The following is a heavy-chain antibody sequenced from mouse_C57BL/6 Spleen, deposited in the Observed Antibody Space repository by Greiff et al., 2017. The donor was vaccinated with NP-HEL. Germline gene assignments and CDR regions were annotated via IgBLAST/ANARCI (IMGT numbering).Heavy chain of an antibody. V-gene: IGHV1-54*01. Sequence: VQLQQSGAELVRPGTSVKVSCKASGYAFTNYLIEWVKQRPGQGLEWIGVINPGSGGTNYNEKFKGKATLTADKSSSTAYMQLSSLTSEDSAVYFCARGGRHYAMDYWGQGTSVTVSS. CDR3: ARGGRHYAMDY. CDR1: GYAFTNYL. J-gene: IGHJ4*01. D-gene: IGHD2-12*01. CDR2: INPGSGGT.